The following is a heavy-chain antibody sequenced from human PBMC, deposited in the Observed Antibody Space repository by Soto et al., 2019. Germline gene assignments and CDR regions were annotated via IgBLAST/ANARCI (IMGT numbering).Heavy chain of an antibody. CDR1: GFTFSSYW. J-gene: IGHJ4*02. CDR3: VRYPRSVGGSYRPDY. D-gene: IGHD3-16*02. Sequence: GGSLRLSCAASGFTFSSYWMHWVRQVPEKGLVWVSRINSDGSITNYADAVKGRFTTSRDNVKNTLYLQMSSLRAEDTAVYYCVRYPRSVGGSYRPDYWGQGTLVTVSS. V-gene: IGHV3-74*01. CDR2: INSDGSIT.